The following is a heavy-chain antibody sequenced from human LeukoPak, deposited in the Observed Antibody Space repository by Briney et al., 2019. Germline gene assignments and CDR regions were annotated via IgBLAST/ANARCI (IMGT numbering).Heavy chain of an antibody. CDR2: IYPNNGAT. CDR3: ARDGPAQMVDFDH. V-gene: IGHV1-2*02. J-gene: IGHJ4*02. CDR1: GYTFSGTGWY. Sequence: ASVTVSCKASGYTFSGTGWYLYWLRQAPGQGLECMGWIYPNNGATAYAQKFQGRVAMTRDTSITTAYMELSRLRPDDTAVYYCARDGPAQMVDFDHWGQGTLVTVSS. D-gene: IGHD3-10*01.